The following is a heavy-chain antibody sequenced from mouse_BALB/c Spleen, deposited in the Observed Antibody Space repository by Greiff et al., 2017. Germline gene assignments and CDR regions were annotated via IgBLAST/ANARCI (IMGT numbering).Heavy chain of an antibody. CDR2: INPSTGYT. CDR3: ARRDPFDY. CDR1: GYTFTSYW. Sequence: QVQLQQSGAELAKPGASVKMSCKASGYTFTSYWMHWVNQRPGQGLEWIGYINPSTGYTEYNQKFKDKATLTADKSSSTAYMQLSSLTSEDSAVYYCARRDPFDYWGQGTTLTVSS. J-gene: IGHJ2*01. V-gene: IGHV1-7*01. D-gene: IGHD3-3*01.